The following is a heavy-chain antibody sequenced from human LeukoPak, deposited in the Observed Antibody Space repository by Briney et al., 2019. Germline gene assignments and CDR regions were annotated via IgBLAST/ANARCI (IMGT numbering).Heavy chain of an antibody. CDR3: ARVKPHSSSWYWYRPNWFDP. Sequence: PSETLSLTCTVSGGSISSYYWSWIRQPPGKGLEWIGYIYYSGSTNDNPSLKSRVTISVDTSKNQFSLKLSSVTAADTAVYYCARVKPHSSSWYWYRPNWFDPWGQGTLVTVSS. D-gene: IGHD6-13*01. V-gene: IGHV4-59*12. CDR1: GGSISSYY. J-gene: IGHJ5*02. CDR2: IYYSGST.